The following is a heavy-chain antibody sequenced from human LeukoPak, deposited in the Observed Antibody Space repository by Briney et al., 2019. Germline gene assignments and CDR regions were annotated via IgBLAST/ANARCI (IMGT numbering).Heavy chain of an antibody. D-gene: IGHD1-26*01. CDR2: IDWNGGST. J-gene: IGHJ3*01. V-gene: IGHV3-20*01. CDR3: ARNLYSGNYRAFDV. CDR1: GFTFSRFS. Sequence: PGGSLRLSCAASGFTFSRFSMNWVRQFAGKGLEWVSGIDWNGGSTGYADSVKGRFTISRDNAKNSLFLQMNSLRAEDTALYHCARNLYSGNYRAFDVWGQGTMVTVSS.